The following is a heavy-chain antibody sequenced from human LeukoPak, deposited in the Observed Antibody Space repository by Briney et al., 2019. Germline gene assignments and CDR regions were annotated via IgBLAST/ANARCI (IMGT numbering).Heavy chain of an antibody. CDR3: ARNYGDYIGIMAPFDY. V-gene: IGHV1-3*01. Sequence: SVTVSCKASGYTFTSYAMHWVRQAPGQRREWMGWINACNGNTKYSQKFQGRVTITRDTSASTAYMELSSLRSENTAVYYCARNYGDYIGIMAPFDYWGQGTLVTVSS. CDR2: INACNGNT. D-gene: IGHD4-17*01. CDR1: GYTFTSYA. J-gene: IGHJ4*02.